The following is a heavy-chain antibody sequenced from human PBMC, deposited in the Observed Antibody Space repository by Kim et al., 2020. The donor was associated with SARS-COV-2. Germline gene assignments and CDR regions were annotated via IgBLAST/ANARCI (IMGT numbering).Heavy chain of an antibody. J-gene: IGHJ4*02. CDR3: ARIIRRHGITMVRGVIANYYFDY. D-gene: IGHD3-10*01. CDR1: GGSISSYY. CDR2: IYYSGST. Sequence: SGTLSLTCTVSGGSISSYYWSWIRQPPGKGLEWIGYIYYSGSTNYNPSLKSRVTISVDTSKNQFSLKLSSVTAADTAVYYCARIIRRHGITMVRGVIANYYFDYWGQGTLVTVSS. V-gene: IGHV4-59*01.